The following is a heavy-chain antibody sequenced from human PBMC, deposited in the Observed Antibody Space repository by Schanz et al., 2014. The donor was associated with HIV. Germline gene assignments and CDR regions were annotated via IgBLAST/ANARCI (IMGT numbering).Heavy chain of an antibody. CDR3: AKCPTMVRGTGMDV. Sequence: QVQLVESGGGVVQPGRSLRLSCTASGFTFSTFGMHWVRQAPGKGLECVAVISYDGSKKYYADSVKGRFTISRDNSKNTLYLQMNRLRAEDTAVYYCAKCPTMVRGTGMDVWGQGTTVTVSS. CDR1: GFTFSTFG. J-gene: IGHJ6*02. CDR2: ISYDGSKK. V-gene: IGHV3-30*18. D-gene: IGHD3-10*01.